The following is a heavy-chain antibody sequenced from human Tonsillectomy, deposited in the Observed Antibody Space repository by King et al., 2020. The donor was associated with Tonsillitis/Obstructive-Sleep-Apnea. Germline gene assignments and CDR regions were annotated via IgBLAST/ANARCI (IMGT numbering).Heavy chain of an antibody. D-gene: IGHD7-27*01. CDR1: GFTFSSFA. J-gene: IGHJ4*02. V-gene: IGHV3-23*04. Sequence: VQLVESGGGLVQPGGSLRLTCVASGFTFSSFAMSWVRQAPGKGLQWVSAISGTTGLTYYADSVKGQFTISRDNSKNTLYLQLNSLRAEDTAVYYCAKHRLGMPVYFEYWGQGTLVTVSS. CDR2: ISGTTGLT. CDR3: AKHRLGMPVYFEY.